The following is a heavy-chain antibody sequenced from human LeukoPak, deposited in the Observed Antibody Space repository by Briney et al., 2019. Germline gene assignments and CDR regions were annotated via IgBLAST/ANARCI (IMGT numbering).Heavy chain of an antibody. CDR3: ARDILDYGGNPRNC. Sequence: GGSLRLSCAASGFTVSSNYMSWVRQAPGKGLEWVSVIYSGGSTYYADSVKGRFTISRHNSKNTLYLQMNSLRAEDTAVYYCARDILDYGGNPRNCWGQGTLVTVSS. CDR1: GFTVSSNY. D-gene: IGHD4-23*01. V-gene: IGHV3-53*04. CDR2: IYSGGST. J-gene: IGHJ4*02.